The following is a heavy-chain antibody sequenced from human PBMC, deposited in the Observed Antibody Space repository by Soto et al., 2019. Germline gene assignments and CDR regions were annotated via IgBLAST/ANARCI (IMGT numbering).Heavy chain of an antibody. J-gene: IGHJ6*02. CDR3: AKDGTTGGQHYYGMDV. V-gene: IGHV3-23*01. Sequence: VGSRSLSCVASGFNFSDYVMNWVRQSPGKGLEWVSTIGRGDDKYYADSVKGRFTISRDTSKNTLFLQMNSLRAEDTALYFCAKDGTTGGQHYYGMDVWGQGTTVTVSS. D-gene: IGHD2-15*01. CDR2: IGRGDDK. CDR1: GFNFSDYV.